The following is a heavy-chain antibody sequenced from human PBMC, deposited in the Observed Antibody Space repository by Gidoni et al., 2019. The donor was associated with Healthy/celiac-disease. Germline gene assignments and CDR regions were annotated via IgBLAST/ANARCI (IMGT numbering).Heavy chain of an antibody. CDR2: INSDGSST. J-gene: IGHJ5*02. CDR1: GFTFSSYG. CDR3: ARGGWGPYSSSWLGSTDNWFDP. V-gene: IGHV3-74*01. Sequence: EVQLVESGGGLVQPGGSLRLSCAASGFTFSSYGMHCVSQAPGKGLVWVSRINSDGSSTSYADSVKGRFTISRDNAKNTLYLQMNSLRAEDTAVYYCARGGWGPYSSSWLGSTDNWFDPWGQGTLVTVSS. D-gene: IGHD6-13*01.